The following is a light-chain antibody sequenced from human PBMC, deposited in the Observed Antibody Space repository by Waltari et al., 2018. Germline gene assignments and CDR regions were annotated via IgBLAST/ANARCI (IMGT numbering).Light chain of an antibody. CDR2: EVS. CDR1: SSDVGGYNY. V-gene: IGLV2-8*01. Sequence: QSALTQPPFASGSPGQSVTISCTGTSSDVGGYNYVSWYQQPPGKAPKVMIFEVSKRPAGVPDRFSGSKSGNTASLTVSGLQAEDEADYFCSSYAGSDNPNVVFGGGTKLIVL. J-gene: IGLJ2*01. CDR3: SSYAGSDNPNVV.